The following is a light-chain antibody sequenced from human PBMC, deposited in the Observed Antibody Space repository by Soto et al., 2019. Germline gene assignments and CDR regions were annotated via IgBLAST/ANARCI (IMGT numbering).Light chain of an antibody. CDR1: QSISNY. CDR3: QQSYSNPHT. Sequence: DIQMTQSPSSLSASVGDRVTITCRASQSISNYLNWYQQKPGKAPKLLIYAASSLQSGVPSRFSGSGSGTDFTLTISSLQPEDFATYYCQQSYSNPHTFGGGTKVEIK. CDR2: AAS. J-gene: IGKJ4*01. V-gene: IGKV1-39*01.